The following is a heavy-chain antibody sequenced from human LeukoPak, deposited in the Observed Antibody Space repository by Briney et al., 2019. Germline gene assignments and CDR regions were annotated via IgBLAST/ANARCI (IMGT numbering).Heavy chain of an antibody. CDR2: INPNSGGT. Sequence: ASVKVSCKASGYIFTAYDLHWVRQAPGQGLEWMGWINPNSGGTNYAQKFQGRVTMTRDTSISTAYMELSRLRSDDTAVYYCARDRYCSSTSCYTLPNMDVWGKGTTVTVSS. CDR3: ARDRYCSSTSCYTLPNMDV. V-gene: IGHV1-2*02. D-gene: IGHD2-2*02. CDR1: GYIFTAYD. J-gene: IGHJ6*03.